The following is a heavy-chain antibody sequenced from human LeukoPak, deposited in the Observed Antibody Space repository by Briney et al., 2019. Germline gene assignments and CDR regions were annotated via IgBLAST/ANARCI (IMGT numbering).Heavy chain of an antibody. V-gene: IGHV3-9*01. J-gene: IGHJ4*02. CDR3: AKGGPTTVRGIIKD. CDR2: TCWNGIRL. Sequence: GGALRLSCAGSGFTFTEYGMHWVGQAPGEGLEGVSGTCWNGIRLVYADSVKGRFSISRDNARKSLYLHMDRLRPEDAALYYCAKGGPTTVRGIIKDWGQGTLVTVSS. CDR1: GFTFTEYG. D-gene: IGHD3-10*01.